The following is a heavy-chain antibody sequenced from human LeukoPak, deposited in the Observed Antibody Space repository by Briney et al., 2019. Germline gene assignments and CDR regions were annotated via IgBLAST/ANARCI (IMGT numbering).Heavy chain of an antibody. J-gene: IGHJ3*02. Sequence: GGSLRLSCAVSGVTVCSNYMSGGRDAPGEGLGWGSVIYIGGSAYYANSVKGRFTISRDNSNNTLYLQMNSLRAEHTAVYYCAREISRTGAFDIWGQGTMVTVSS. D-gene: IGHD3-3*02. CDR2: IYIGGSA. V-gene: IGHV3-53*05. CDR1: GVTVCSNY. CDR3: AREISRTGAFDI.